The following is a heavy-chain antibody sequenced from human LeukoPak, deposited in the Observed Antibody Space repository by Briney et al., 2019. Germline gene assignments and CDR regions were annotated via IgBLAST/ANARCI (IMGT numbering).Heavy chain of an antibody. J-gene: IGHJ4*02. CDR2: ISANNGDT. CDR3: ARDIAITNFDY. Sequence: EASVKVSCKASGYAFTRYGISWVRQAPGQGLEWMGWISANNGDTDYAQSLQGRVTLTTDTSTNTAYMELRSLRSDDTAVYYCARDIAITNFDYWGQGTLVTVSS. V-gene: IGHV1-18*01. CDR1: GYAFTRYG. D-gene: IGHD1-20*01.